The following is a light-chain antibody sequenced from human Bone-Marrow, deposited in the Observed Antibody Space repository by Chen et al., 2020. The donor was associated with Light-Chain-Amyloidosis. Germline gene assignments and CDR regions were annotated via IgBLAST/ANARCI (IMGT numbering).Light chain of an antibody. CDR3: QVWDRSSDRPV. CDR2: DDR. J-gene: IGLJ3*02. V-gene: IGLV3-21*02. CDR1: NIGSTS. Sequence: SYVLTQPSSVSVAPGQTATIACGGNNIGSTSVHWYQQTPGQAPLLVVYDDRDRPSGIPERLSGSTSGNTATLTISRVEAGEEADYYGQVWDRSSDRPVFGGGTKLTVL.